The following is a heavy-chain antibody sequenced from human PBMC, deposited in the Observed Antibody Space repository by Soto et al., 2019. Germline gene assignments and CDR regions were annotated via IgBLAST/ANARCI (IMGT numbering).Heavy chain of an antibody. CDR2: IYYSGST. Sequence: QVQLQESGPGLVKPSQTLSLTCTVSGGSISSGGYYWSWIRQHPGKGLEWIGYIYYSGSTYYNPPLKSRVTISVDTSKNHFSLKLSSVTAADTAVYYCARGGVLYSNYAVDYWGQGTLVTVSS. CDR3: ARGGVLYSNYAVDY. V-gene: IGHV4-31*03. CDR1: GGSISSGGYY. J-gene: IGHJ4*02. D-gene: IGHD4-4*01.